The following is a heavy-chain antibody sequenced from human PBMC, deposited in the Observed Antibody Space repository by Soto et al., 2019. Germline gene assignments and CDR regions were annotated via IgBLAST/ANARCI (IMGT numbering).Heavy chain of an antibody. V-gene: IGHV3-23*01. D-gene: IGHD3-22*01. CDR3: TRGMGNYYDRLNYFDY. J-gene: IGHJ4*02. Sequence: GGSLRLSCAASGFTFSSYAMIWVRQAPGKGLEWVAGISGSAGSTYYAASVKGRFTISKDNSRKTLHLQMSSLRADDTALYYCTRGMGNYYDRLNYFDYWGQGALVTVSS. CDR2: ISGSAGST. CDR1: GFTFSSYA.